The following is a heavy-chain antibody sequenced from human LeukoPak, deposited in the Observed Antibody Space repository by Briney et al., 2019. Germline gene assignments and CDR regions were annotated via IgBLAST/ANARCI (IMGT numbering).Heavy chain of an antibody. D-gene: IGHD1-26*01. V-gene: IGHV1-69*13. J-gene: IGHJ4*02. CDR2: IIPIFGTA. CDR1: GGTFSSYA. Sequence: SVKVSCKASGGTFSSYAISWVRQAPGQGLEWMGGIIPIFGTANYAQKFQGRVTITADESTSTAYMELRSLRSDDTAVYYCAREWELAFDYWGQGTLVTVSS. CDR3: AREWELAFDY.